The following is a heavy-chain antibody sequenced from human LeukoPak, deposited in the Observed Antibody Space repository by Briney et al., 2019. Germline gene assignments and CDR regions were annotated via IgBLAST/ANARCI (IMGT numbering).Heavy chain of an antibody. CDR2: INAGNGNT. Sequence: ASVKVSFKASGYTFTSYAMHWVRQAPGQRLEWMGWINAGNGNTKYSQKLQGRVTITRDASASTAYMELSSLRSEDTAVYYCARLLGLRRTFDYWGQGTLVTVSS. CDR1: GYTFTSYA. V-gene: IGHV1-3*01. D-gene: IGHD3-16*01. CDR3: ARLLGLRRTFDY. J-gene: IGHJ4*02.